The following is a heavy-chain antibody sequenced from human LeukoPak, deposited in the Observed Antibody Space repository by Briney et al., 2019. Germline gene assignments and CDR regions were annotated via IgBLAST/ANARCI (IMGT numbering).Heavy chain of an antibody. J-gene: IGHJ4*02. D-gene: IGHD6-13*01. V-gene: IGHV4-59*01. CDR3: ARVFMGSSWHFDY. CDR2: IYYSGST. Sequence: SETPSLTCTVSGGSISSYYWSWIRQPPGKGLEWIGYIYYSGSTNYNPSLKSRVTISVDTSKNQFSLKLSSVTAADTAVYYCARVFMGSSWHFDYWGQGTLVTVSS. CDR1: GGSISSYY.